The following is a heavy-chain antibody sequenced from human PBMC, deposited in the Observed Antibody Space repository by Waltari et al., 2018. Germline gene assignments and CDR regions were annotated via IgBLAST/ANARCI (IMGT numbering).Heavy chain of an antibody. Sequence: QVQLVQSGAEVKKPGASVKVSCKASGYTFTSYDINWVRQATGKGGEWMGWMNPNSSNTGYAQKFQGRVTITRNTSISTAYMELSSLRSEDTAVYYCARDLNYGGGMDVWGKGTTVTVSS. CDR2: MNPNSSNT. J-gene: IGHJ6*03. D-gene: IGHD4-17*01. V-gene: IGHV1-8*03. CDR1: GYTFTSYD. CDR3: ARDLNYGGGMDV.